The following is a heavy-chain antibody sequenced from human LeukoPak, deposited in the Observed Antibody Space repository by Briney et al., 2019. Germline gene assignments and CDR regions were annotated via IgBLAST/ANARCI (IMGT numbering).Heavy chain of an antibody. J-gene: IGHJ4*02. Sequence: GASVKVSCKASGGTFSSYAISWVRQAPGQGLEWMGGIIPIFGTANYAQKFQGRVTITADESTSTAYMELSSLRSEDTAVYYCARAWYYGSGSYYIDYWGQGTLVTVSS. CDR2: IIPIFGTA. V-gene: IGHV1-69*13. CDR1: GGTFSSYA. CDR3: ARAWYYGSGSYYIDY. D-gene: IGHD3-10*01.